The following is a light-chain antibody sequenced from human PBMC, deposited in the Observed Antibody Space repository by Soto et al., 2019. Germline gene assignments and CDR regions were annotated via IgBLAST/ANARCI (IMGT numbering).Light chain of an antibody. CDR1: QSISSW. CDR3: QQYNSYSQT. Sequence: DIQMTQSPSTLSASVGDRVTITCRASQSISSWLAWYQQKPGKAPKLLIYDASSLESGVPSRFSGSGSGTEFNLTISSLQPDDFATYYGQQYNSYSQTFGQGTKVEIK. J-gene: IGKJ1*01. V-gene: IGKV1-5*01. CDR2: DAS.